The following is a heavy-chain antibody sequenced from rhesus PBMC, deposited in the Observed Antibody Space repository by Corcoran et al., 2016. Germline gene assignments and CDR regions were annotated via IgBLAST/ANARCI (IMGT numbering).Heavy chain of an antibody. CDR1: GASISSNW. D-gene: IGHD3-9*01. Sequence: QVQLQESGPGLVRPSETLSLTCTVSGASISSNWWIWISQRTGKGRDWIGEVHDNRRSTNYNPCLSGRVNISKDAAKNQFSLKLSSVTAADTAVYYCASRLQIHRSNAFDFWGQGLRVTVSS. J-gene: IGHJ3*01. CDR2: VHDNRRST. V-gene: IGHV4-80*01. CDR3: ASRLQIHRSNAFDF.